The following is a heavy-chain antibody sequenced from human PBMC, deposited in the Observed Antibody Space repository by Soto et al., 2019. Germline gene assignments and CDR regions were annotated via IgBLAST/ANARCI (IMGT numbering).Heavy chain of an antibody. J-gene: IGHJ6*02. CDR2: IDPSDSYT. CDR3: ATHAAIVLVPAAIHGIPPLDV. V-gene: IGHV5-10-1*01. Sequence: PGERQEIACNVSGYSFTVYWIGWVREVRVKGVEWGGMIDPSDSYTNYSPSFQGHVTISADKSISTAYLKWSSLKPSDTAMHYCATHAAIVLVPAAIHGIPPLDVWGQGTTVTPSS. CDR1: GYSFTVYW. D-gene: IGHD2-2*02.